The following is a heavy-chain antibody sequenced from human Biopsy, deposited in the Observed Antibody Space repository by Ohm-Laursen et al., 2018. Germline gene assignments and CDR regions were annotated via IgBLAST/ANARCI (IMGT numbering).Heavy chain of an antibody. J-gene: IGHJ4*02. CDR2: IIPILHVP. CDR1: GGTLITYA. CDR3: ASLEDRTFDK. V-gene: IGHV1-69*04. Sequence: SSMKVSCKASGGTLITYAISWVRQAPGQGLEWMGRIIPILHVPTYAQSFQGRVTISADKSTSTAYMELSGLRSEDTAVYYCASLEDRTFDKWGQGTLVTVSS.